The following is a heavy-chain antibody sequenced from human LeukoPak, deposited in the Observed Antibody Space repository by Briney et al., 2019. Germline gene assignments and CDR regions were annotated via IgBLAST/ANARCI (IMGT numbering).Heavy chain of an antibody. CDR2: ISGSGGST. CDR1: GFPFTNYA. D-gene: IGHD3-22*01. CDR3: ARDRAIVVGLGDY. J-gene: IGHJ4*02. V-gene: IGHV3-23*01. Sequence: GGSLRLSCAASGFPFTNYAMSWVRQAPGKGLEWVSAISGSGGSTYYADSVKGRLTISRDNAKNSLYLQMNSLRAEGTAVYYCARDRAIVVGLGDYWGQGTLVTVSS.